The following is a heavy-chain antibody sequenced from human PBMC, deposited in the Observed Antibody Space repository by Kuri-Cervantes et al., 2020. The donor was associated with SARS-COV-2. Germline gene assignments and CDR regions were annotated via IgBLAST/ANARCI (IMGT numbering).Heavy chain of an antibody. D-gene: IGHD3-10*01. J-gene: IGHJ3*02. CDR2: ISYDGSNK. CDR1: GFTFSSYA. V-gene: IGHV3-30-3*01. Sequence: GGSLRLSCAASGFTFSSYAMHWVRQAPGKGLEWVAVISYDGSNKYYADSVKGRFTISRDNSKNTLYLQMNSLRSEDTAVYYCATVRFGEHFAFDIWGQGTMVTVSS. CDR3: ATVRFGEHFAFDI.